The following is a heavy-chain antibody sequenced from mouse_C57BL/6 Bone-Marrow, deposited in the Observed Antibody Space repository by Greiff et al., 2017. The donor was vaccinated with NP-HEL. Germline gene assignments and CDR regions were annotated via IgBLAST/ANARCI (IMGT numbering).Heavy chain of an antibody. V-gene: IGHV1-54*01. Sequence: VQLQQSGAELVRPGTSVKVSCKASGYAFTNYLIEWVKQRPGQGLEWIGVINPGSGGTNYNEKFKGKATLTADKSSSTAYMQLSSLTSEDSAVYYCARTKGTVVATYWYFDVWGTGTTVTVSS. J-gene: IGHJ1*03. CDR1: GYAFTNYL. CDR3: ARTKGTVVATYWYFDV. CDR2: INPGSGGT. D-gene: IGHD1-1*01.